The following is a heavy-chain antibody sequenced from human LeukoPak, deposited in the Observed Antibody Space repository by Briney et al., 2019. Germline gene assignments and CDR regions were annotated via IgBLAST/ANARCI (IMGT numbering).Heavy chain of an antibody. CDR2: INHSGST. CDR3: ARVGGYDILTGRNNTSDY. D-gene: IGHD3-9*01. CDR1: GGSFSGYY. V-gene: IGHV4-34*01. Sequence: SETLSLTCAVYGGSFSGYYWSWIRQPPGKGLEWIGEINHSGSTNYNPSLKSRVTISVDTSKNQFSLKLSSVTAADTAVYYCARVGGYDILTGRNNTSDYWGQGTLVTVSS. J-gene: IGHJ4*02.